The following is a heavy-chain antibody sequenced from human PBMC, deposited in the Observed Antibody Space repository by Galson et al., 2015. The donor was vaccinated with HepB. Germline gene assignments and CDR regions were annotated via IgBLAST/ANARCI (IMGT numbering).Heavy chain of an antibody. CDR3: AFDYGVHPGAFDI. CDR1: GVSITTYY. V-gene: IGHV4-4*07. CDR2: MSTSGST. Sequence: SETLSLTCTVSGVSITTYYWSWIRQPAGKGLEWIGRMSTSGSTNYNPSLKSRVTMSVDTSKNEFSLNLSSVTAADTALYYCAFDYGVHPGAFDIWGQGTMVTVSS. J-gene: IGHJ3*02. D-gene: IGHD4-17*01.